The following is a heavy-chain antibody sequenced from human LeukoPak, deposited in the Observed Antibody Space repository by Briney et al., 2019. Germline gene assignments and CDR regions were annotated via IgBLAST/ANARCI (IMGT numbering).Heavy chain of an antibody. CDR3: ARGPYSGSPRVDY. V-gene: IGHV3-30-3*01. J-gene: IGHJ4*02. CDR1: GFTFSSYA. Sequence: GGSLRLSCAASGFTFSSYAMHWVRQAPGKGLEWVAAISYDGSNKYYADSVKGRFTISRDNSKNTLYLQMNSLRAEDTAVYYCARGPYSGSPRVDYWGQGTLVTVSS. D-gene: IGHD1-26*01. CDR2: ISYDGSNK.